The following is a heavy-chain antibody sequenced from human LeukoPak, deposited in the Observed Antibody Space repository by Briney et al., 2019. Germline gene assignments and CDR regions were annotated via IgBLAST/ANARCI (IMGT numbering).Heavy chain of an antibody. D-gene: IGHD3-9*01. CDR1: GGTFSSYA. Sequence: GASVKVSCKASGGTFSSYAISWVRQAPGQGLEWMGGIIPIFGTANYAQKFQGRVTITADESTSTAYMELSNLRSEDTAAYYCARGSRLLPGLRYFDWLLSANPYYYYMDVWGKGTTVTISS. V-gene: IGHV1-69*01. CDR3: ARGSRLLPGLRYFDWLLSANPYYYYMDV. J-gene: IGHJ6*03. CDR2: IIPIFGTA.